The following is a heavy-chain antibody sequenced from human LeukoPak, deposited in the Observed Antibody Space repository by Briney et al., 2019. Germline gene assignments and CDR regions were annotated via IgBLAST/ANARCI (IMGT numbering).Heavy chain of an antibody. CDR3: ARHDRDGSSDY. CDR2: IYYSGST. Sequence: SETLSLTCTVSGGSISSSSYYWGWIRQPPGKGLEWIGSIYYSGSTYYNPSLKSRVTISVDTSKNLFSLKLSSVTAADTAVYYCARHDRDGSSDYWGQGTLVTVSS. CDR1: GGSISSSSYY. D-gene: IGHD5-24*01. J-gene: IGHJ4*02. V-gene: IGHV4-39*01.